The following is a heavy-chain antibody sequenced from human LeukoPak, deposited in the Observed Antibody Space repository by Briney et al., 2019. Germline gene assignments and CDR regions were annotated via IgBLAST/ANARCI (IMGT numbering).Heavy chain of an antibody. J-gene: IGHJ5*02. V-gene: IGHV4-34*01. CDR3: ARGMIAASELGLA. Sequence: SETRSLTCVVYGGPFSGYYRSWIRQPPGKGLEWIGEINHSGITRYNPSLKSRVTISVDTSKNQFSLNLNSVTAADTAVYYCARGMIAASELGLAWGQGILVTVSS. CDR2: INHSGIT. D-gene: IGHD6-13*01. CDR1: GGPFSGYY.